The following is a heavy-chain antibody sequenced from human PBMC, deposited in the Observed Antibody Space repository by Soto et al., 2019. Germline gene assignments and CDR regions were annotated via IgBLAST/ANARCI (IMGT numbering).Heavy chain of an antibody. Sequence: GSGPTLVNPTQTLTLTCAFSGSSLSTSAVGVGWIRQPPGSALEWLALIYWGDDKRYSPSLKSRLTITKDTSRDQVVLTMTNMDPVDTATYYCAHLLGGRTSTTSSPLRFDYWGQGTLVTVSS. D-gene: IGHD2-2*01. CDR1: GSSLSTSAVG. J-gene: IGHJ4*02. CDR2: IYWGDDK. CDR3: AHLLGGRTSTTSSPLRFDY. V-gene: IGHV2-5*02.